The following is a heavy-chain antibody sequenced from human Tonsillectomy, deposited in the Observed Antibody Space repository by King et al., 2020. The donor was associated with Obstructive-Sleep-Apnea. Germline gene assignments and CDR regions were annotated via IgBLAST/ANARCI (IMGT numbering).Heavy chain of an antibody. CDR3: AKGRRAYSGSHWGAGPPFNFDY. CDR2: ISGSGHTT. CDR1: EFTFSSYA. Sequence: VQLVESGGDLGQPGGSLRLSCAASEFTFSSYAMSWVRQAPGKGLEWVSAISGSGHTTYYADSVKGRFTVSKYNSKNTLYLQMNSLRVEDTAGYYCAKGRRAYSGSHWGAGPPFNFDYWGQGALVTVSS. D-gene: IGHD1-26*01. J-gene: IGHJ4*02. V-gene: IGHV3-23*04.